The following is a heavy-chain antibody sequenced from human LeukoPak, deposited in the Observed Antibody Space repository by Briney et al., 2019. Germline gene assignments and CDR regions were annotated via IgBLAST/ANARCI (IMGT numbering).Heavy chain of an antibody. Sequence: GSLRLSCAASGFTFSSYAMSWVRQAPGKGLEWVSAISGSGGSTYYADSVKGRFTISRDNSKNTLYLQMNSLRAEDTAVYYCARGGGYCGGDCYGIDYWGQGALVTVSS. CDR1: GFTFSSYA. J-gene: IGHJ4*02. D-gene: IGHD2-21*01. CDR3: ARGGGYCGGDCYGIDY. V-gene: IGHV3-23*01. CDR2: ISGSGGST.